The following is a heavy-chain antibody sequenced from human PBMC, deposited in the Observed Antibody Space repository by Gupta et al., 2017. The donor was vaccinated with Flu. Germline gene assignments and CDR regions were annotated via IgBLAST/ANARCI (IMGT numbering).Heavy chain of an antibody. V-gene: IGHV1-69*01. CDR2: IIPTFGTT. Sequence: QVRLVQSGAEVKEPGSSVKVSCKASGGTFSTYVISWVRQAPGQGLEWMGGIIPTFGTTNYAQKFQGRVTFTADESTSTAYMELNNLRSDDTAVYFCARESGYVNDWGQGTLVTVYS. CDR3: ARESGYVND. D-gene: IGHD5-12*01. J-gene: IGHJ4*02. CDR1: GGTFSTYV.